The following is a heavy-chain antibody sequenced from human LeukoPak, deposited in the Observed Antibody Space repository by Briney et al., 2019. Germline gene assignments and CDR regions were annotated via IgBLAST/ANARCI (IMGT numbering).Heavy chain of an antibody. CDR3: ARDDDFWSAERYFDY. CDR1: GFTFSDYY. D-gene: IGHD3-3*01. J-gene: IGHJ4*02. V-gene: IGHV3-11*04. Sequence: GGSLRLSCAASGFTFSDYYMSWIRQAPGKGLEWVSYISSSGSTIYYADSVKGRFTISRDNAKNSLYLQMNSLRAEDTAVYYCARDDDFWSAERYFDYWGQGTLVTVSS. CDR2: ISSSGSTI.